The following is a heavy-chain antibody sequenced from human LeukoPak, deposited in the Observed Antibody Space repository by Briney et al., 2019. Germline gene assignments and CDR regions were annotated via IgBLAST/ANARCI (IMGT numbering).Heavy chain of an antibody. J-gene: IGHJ6*03. D-gene: IGHD3-22*01. Sequence: PSETLSLTCTVSGGSISSYYWSWIRQPPGKGLEWIGYIYYSGSTNYNPSLKSRVTISVDTSKNQFSLKLSSVTAADTAVYYCARGALITSYYYYYYMDVWGKGTTVTISS. CDR3: ARGALITSYYYYYYMDV. CDR1: GGSISSYY. CDR2: IYYSGST. V-gene: IGHV4-59*01.